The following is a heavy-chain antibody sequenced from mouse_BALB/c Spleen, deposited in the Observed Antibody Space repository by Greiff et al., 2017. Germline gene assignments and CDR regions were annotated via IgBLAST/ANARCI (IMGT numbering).Heavy chain of an antibody. CDR3: ARHTGPAGGYGSFDY. V-gene: IGHV5-12-1*01. Sequence: EVMLVESGGGLVKPGGSLKLSCAASGFAFSSYDMSWVRQTPEKRLEWVAYISSGGGSTYYPDTVKGRFTISRDNAKNTLYLQMSSLKSEDTAMYYCARHTGPAGGYGSFDYWGQGTTLTVSS. CDR2: ISSGGGST. CDR1: GFAFSSYD. J-gene: IGHJ2*01. D-gene: IGHD2-10*02.